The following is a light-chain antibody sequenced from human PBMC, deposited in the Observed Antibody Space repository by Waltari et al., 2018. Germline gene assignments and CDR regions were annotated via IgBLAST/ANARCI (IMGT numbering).Light chain of an antibody. CDR3: TVKRGSNTVV. CDR1: SSNIDFYNY. V-gene: IGLV2-14*03. J-gene: IGLJ3*02. CDR2: DVS. Sequence: QSALTQPASVSGSPGQSITISCTGASSNIDFYNYVCWYQNHPGKAPKLIIYDVSNRPSGVSDRFSGSKSGSTASLTISGLQAEDEADYYCTVKRGSNTVVFGGGTKLTVL.